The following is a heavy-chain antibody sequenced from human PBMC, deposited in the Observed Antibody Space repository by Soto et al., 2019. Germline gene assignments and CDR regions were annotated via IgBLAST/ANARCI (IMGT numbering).Heavy chain of an antibody. CDR3: ARGRFPDYYGMDV. D-gene: IGHD3-3*01. CDR1: GGSISSYY. CDR2: IYYSGST. Sequence: QVQLQESGPGLVKPSETLSLTCTVSGGSISSYYWSWIRQPPGKGLEWIGYIYYSGSTNYNPSLKSRVTISGDTSKNQFSMKLSSVTAADTAVYYCARGRFPDYYGMDVWGQGTTVTVSS. J-gene: IGHJ6*02. V-gene: IGHV4-59*01.